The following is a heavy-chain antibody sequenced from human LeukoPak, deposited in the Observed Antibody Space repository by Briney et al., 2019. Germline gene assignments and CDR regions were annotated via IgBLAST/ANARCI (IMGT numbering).Heavy chain of an antibody. CDR1: GYSFTSYW. J-gene: IGHJ3*02. Sequence: GESLKISCKGSGYSFTSYWIGWVRQMPGEGLEWMGIIYPGDSDTRYSPSFQGQVTISADKSISTAYLQWSSLKASDTAMYYCARAPLIVVVAAATEGDAFDIWGQGTMVTVSS. D-gene: IGHD2-2*01. CDR3: ARAPLIVVVAAATEGDAFDI. CDR2: IYPGDSDT. V-gene: IGHV5-51*01.